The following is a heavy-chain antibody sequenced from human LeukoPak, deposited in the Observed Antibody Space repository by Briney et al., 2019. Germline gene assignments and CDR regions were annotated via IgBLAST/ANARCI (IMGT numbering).Heavy chain of an antibody. J-gene: IGHJ3*02. CDR1: GFTFSSYW. Sequence: GGSLRLSCAASGFTFSSYWMSWVRQAPGKGLEWVANIKQDGSEKYYVDSVKGRFTIFRDNAKNSLYLQMNSLRAEDTAVYYCARDGILRFLEWLGAFDIWGQGTVVTVSS. V-gene: IGHV3-7*01. D-gene: IGHD3-3*01. CDR2: IKQDGSEK. CDR3: ARDGILRFLEWLGAFDI.